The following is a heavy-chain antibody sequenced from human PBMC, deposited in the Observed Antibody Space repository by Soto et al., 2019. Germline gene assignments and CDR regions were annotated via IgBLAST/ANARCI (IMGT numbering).Heavy chain of an antibody. V-gene: IGHV3-23*01. CDR1: GFTFSSYA. Sequence: EVQLLESGGGLVQPGGSLRLSCAASGFTFSSYAMSWVRQSPGKGLEWVSAISGSGGSTYYADSVKGRFTISRDNSKNTLYPQMNSLRAEDTAVYYCAKEPDRHGGAFDIWGQGTMVTFSS. J-gene: IGHJ3*02. D-gene: IGHD3-10*01. CDR3: AKEPDRHGGAFDI. CDR2: ISGSGGST.